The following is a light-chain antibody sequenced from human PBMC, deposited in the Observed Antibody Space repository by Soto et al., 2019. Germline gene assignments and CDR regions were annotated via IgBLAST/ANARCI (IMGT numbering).Light chain of an antibody. CDR1: SSDVGSYDL. V-gene: IGLV2-23*01. J-gene: IGLJ1*01. CDR2: EGT. CDR3: QSYDSTLSARYV. Sequence: QSVLTQPASVSGPPGQSIVISCNGSSSDVGSYDLVSWYLQYPGKAPKVIIFEGTKRPSGVSDRFSGSKSGNTASLTISGLQAEDEGDYYCQSYDSTLSARYVFGTGTKVTVL.